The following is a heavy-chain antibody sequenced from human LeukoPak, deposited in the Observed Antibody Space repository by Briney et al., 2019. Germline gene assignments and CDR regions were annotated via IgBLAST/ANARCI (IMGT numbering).Heavy chain of an antibody. CDR1: GFTVSSNY. CDR3: ATHPGDTSYGFDY. J-gene: IGHJ4*02. D-gene: IGHD5-18*01. V-gene: IGHV3-53*01. Sequence: PGGSLRLSCAASGFTVSSNYMSWVRQAPGKGLEWVSAIYSGGSTYYADSVKGRFTISRDNSKNTLYLQMNSLRAEDTAVYYCATHPGDTSYGFDYWGQGTLVTVSS. CDR2: IYSGGST.